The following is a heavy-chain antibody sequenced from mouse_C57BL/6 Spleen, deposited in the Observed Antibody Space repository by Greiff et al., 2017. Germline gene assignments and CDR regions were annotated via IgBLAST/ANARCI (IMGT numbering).Heavy chain of an antibody. CDR3: ARPLFTTVVAPFDY. CDR2: INPNNGGT. Sequence: KQSHGKSLEWIGDINPNNGGTSYNQKFKGKATLTVDKSSSTAYMELRSLTSEDSAVYYCARPLFTTVVAPFDYWGQGTTLTVSS. D-gene: IGHD1-1*01. J-gene: IGHJ2*01. V-gene: IGHV1-26*01.